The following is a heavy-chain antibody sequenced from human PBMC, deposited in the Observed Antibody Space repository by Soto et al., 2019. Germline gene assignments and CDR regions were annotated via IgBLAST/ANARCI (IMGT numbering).Heavy chain of an antibody. J-gene: IGHJ4*02. CDR1: GSSFTSNNW. CDR3: ASRDPGTSVDY. D-gene: IGHD1-7*01. V-gene: IGHV4-4*02. CDR2: IYRTGST. Sequence: SETLSLTCAVSGSSFTSNNWWTWVRQPPGQGLEWIGEIYRTGSTNYNPSLKSRVTISLDKSENQFSLKVTYLTAADTAVYYCASRDPGTSVDYWGQGTLVTVSS.